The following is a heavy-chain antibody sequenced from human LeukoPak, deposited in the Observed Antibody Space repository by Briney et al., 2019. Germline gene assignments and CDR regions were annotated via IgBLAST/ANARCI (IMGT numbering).Heavy chain of an antibody. J-gene: IGHJ4*02. CDR1: GGSISSGGYY. CDR3: ARAWDTAMPYFDY. Sequence: SETLSLTCTVSGGSISSGGYYWSWHRQHPGKGLEWIGYIYYSGSTYYNPSLKSRVTISVDTSKNQFSLKLSSVTAADTAVYDCARAWDTAMPYFDYWGQGTLVTVSS. CDR2: IYYSGST. D-gene: IGHD5-18*01. V-gene: IGHV4-31*03.